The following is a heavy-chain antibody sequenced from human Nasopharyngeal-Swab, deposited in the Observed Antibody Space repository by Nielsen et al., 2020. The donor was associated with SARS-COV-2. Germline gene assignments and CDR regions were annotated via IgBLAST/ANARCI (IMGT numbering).Heavy chain of an antibody. J-gene: IGHJ4*02. CDR3: AHTGYCICGSCYYYYDY. CDR2: IYWNDDK. D-gene: IGHD2-15*01. Sequence: WIRQPPGKALEWLALIYWNDDKRYSPSLSSRLTITKDTSKNQVVLTLTDMDPVDTATYYCAHTGYCICGSCYYYYDYWGPGTLVTVSS. V-gene: IGHV2-5*01.